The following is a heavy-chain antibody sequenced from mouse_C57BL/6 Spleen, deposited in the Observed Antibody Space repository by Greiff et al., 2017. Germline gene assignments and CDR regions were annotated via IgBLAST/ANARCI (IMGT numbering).Heavy chain of an antibody. J-gene: IGHJ4*01. CDR1: GFTFSSYA. CDR3: TRGYYGSDYAMDY. CDR2: ISSGGDYI. D-gene: IGHD1-1*01. V-gene: IGHV5-9-1*02. Sequence: EVQLVESGEGLVKPGGSLKLSCAASGFTFSSYAMSWVRQTPEKRLEWVAYISSGGDYIYYADTVKGRFTISRDNARNTLYLQMSRLKSEDTAMYYCTRGYYGSDYAMDYWGQGTSVTVSS.